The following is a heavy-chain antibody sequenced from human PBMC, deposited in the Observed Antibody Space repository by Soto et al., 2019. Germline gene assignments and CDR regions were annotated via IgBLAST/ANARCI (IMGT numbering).Heavy chain of an antibody. Sequence: GASVTVSCKAPGGTFSTYAISWVRQAPGQGLEWMGGIISMFGTANYAQRFQDRVTITADESTNTVYMELSSLRSEDTAVYFCASGIQLWLRRINNGYSGWGQGTLVTVSS. CDR3: ASGIQLWLRRINNGYSG. D-gene: IGHD5-18*01. V-gene: IGHV1-69*13. CDR1: GGTFSTYA. CDR2: IISMFGTA. J-gene: IGHJ4*02.